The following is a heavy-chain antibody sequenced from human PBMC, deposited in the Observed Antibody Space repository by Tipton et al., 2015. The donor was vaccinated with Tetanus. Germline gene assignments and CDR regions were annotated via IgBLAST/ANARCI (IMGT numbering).Heavy chain of an antibody. CDR1: GFIPSSYG. CDR3: AREADCSGGSCFSGDFDT. J-gene: IGHJ4*02. V-gene: IGHV3-33*01. D-gene: IGHD2-15*01. Sequence: SLRLSCAASGFIPSSYGIHWVRQAPGKGLEWLAVSWYDGTDKYYADSVKGRFTISRDNSKNTLYLQMNSLRAEDTALYYCAREADCSGGSCFSGDFDTWGQGTQVTVSS. CDR2: SWYDGTDK.